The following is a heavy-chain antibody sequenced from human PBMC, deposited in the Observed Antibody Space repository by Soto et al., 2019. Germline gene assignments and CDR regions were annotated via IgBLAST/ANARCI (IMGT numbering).Heavy chain of an antibody. J-gene: IGHJ5*02. CDR2: ISAYNGNT. CDR3: ARDSGIFLEWSNWFDP. Sequence: GGSVKVSCQASGYTLSSYGISRGRQAPGQGLEWMGWISAYNGNTNYAQKLQGRVTMTTDTSTSTAYMELRSLRSDDTAVYYCARDSGIFLEWSNWFDPWGQGTLVTVSS. CDR1: GYTLSSYG. D-gene: IGHD3-3*01. V-gene: IGHV1-18*01.